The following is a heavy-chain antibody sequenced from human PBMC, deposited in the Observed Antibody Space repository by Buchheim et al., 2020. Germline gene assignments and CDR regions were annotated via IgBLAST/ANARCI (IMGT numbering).Heavy chain of an antibody. CDR3: VRHQMGVGATWGC. CDR2: INQDGSEK. Sequence: EVQLVQSGGGLVQPGGSLRLSCAASGFTFSDYWMSWVRQAPGKGLEWVANINQDGSEKKYVGSVKGRFTISRDNAENSLYLQKNSLRAEDTAVYYCVRHQMGVGATWGCWGQGAL. CDR1: GFTFSDYW. D-gene: IGHD1-26*01. J-gene: IGHJ4*02. V-gene: IGHV3-7*01.